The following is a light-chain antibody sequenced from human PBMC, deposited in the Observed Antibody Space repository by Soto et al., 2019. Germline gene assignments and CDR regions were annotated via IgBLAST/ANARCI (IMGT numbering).Light chain of an antibody. V-gene: IGKV3-20*01. Sequence: EMVLTQSPGTLSLSPGERATLSGRASQRVSSSYLAWYQQKPGQAPRLLIYGASRRATGIPDRFSGSGSRTDVTLPISRLEPEDFAVYYGHQYGSSPLTFGGGTKVEIK. CDR2: GAS. J-gene: IGKJ4*01. CDR1: QRVSSSY. CDR3: HQYGSSPLT.